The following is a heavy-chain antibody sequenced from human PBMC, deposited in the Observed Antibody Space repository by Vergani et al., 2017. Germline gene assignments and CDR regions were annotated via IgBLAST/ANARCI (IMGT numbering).Heavy chain of an antibody. CDR2: INHSGST. D-gene: IGHD6-19*01. CDR1: GGSFSGYY. V-gene: IGHV4-34*01. Sequence: QVQLQQWGAGLLKPSATLSLTFAVYGGSFSGYYWSWIRQPPGKGLEWIGEINHSGSTNDNPSLKRRVTISVGTSKNQFSLKLSSVTAADTAVDYYARKAKYSSGWYFDYWGQGTLVTVSS. J-gene: IGHJ4*02. CDR3: ARKAKYSSGWYFDY.